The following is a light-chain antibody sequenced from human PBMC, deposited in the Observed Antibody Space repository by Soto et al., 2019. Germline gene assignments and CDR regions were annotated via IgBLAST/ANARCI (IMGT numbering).Light chain of an antibody. J-gene: IGKJ1*01. CDR2: GAS. Sequence: EIVLTQSPGTLSWSPGDRATLSCRASQSVSSSYLAWYQQKGGQAPRLLIYGASSRATGIPDRFSGSGSGTDFTLTISRLEPEDFAVYYCQQYVRSPWTFGQGTKVEIK. V-gene: IGKV3-20*01. CDR3: QQYVRSPWT. CDR1: QSVSSSY.